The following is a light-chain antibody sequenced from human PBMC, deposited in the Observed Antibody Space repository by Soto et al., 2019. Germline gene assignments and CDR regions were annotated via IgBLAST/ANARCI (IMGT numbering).Light chain of an antibody. CDR3: QQYNNWPYT. CDR2: RTS. V-gene: IGKV3-15*01. CDR1: QSVSSN. J-gene: IGKJ2*01. Sequence: EIVMTQSPATLSLSPGERATLSCRASQSVSSNLAWYRQKPGQAPTLLIYRTSTRATGIPDRFSGSGTGTDFTLIISSLQSEDFAFYSCQQYNNWPYTFGQGTKLEIK.